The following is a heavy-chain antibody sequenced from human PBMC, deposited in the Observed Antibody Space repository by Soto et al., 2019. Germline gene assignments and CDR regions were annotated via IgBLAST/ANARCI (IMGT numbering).Heavy chain of an antibody. D-gene: IGHD5-12*01. CDR1: GGSINTLY. CDR2: IFSSGST. J-gene: IGHJ4*02. V-gene: IGHV4-4*07. Sequence: SETLSLTCTVSGGSINTLYWSWVRQPAGKGLEWIGRIFSSGSTSFNPSLESRVAMSVDTSKNHFSLNLSSVTAADMAVYYCAREGSYSAYNFAHGIQLWSFDFWGQGALVTVSS. CDR3: AREGSYSAYNFAHGIQLWSFDF.